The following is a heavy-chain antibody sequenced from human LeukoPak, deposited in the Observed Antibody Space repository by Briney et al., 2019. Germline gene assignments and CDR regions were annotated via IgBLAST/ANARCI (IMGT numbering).Heavy chain of an antibody. V-gene: IGHV1-69*05. CDR1: GGTFSSYA. D-gene: IGHD2-2*01. Sequence: ASVKVSCKASGGTFSSYAISWVRQAPGQGLEWMGGIIPIFGTANYAQKFQGRVTITTDESTSTAYMELSSLRSEDTAVYYCAGDLVTASCLSCIWGQGTLVTVSS. J-gene: IGHJ4*02. CDR2: IIPIFGTA. CDR3: AGDLVTASCLSCI.